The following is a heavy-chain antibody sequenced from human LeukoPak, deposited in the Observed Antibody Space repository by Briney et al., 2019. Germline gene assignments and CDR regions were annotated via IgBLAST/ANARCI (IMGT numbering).Heavy chain of an antibody. Sequence: VTVSCXXXXYTFTSXXINWVRQAAGQGLEWMGWMNPNSGNTGYAQKFQGRVTMTRNTSISTAYMELSSLRSEDTAVYYCAVYSSYSNWFDPWGQGTLVTVSS. J-gene: IGHJ5*02. D-gene: IGHD1-26*01. CDR3: AVYSSYSNWFDP. V-gene: IGHV1-8*01. CDR2: MNPNSGNT. CDR1: XYTFTSXX.